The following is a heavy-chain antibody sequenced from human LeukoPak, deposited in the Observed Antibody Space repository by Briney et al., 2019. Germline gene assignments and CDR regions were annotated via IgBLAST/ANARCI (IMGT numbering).Heavy chain of an antibody. J-gene: IGHJ3*02. D-gene: IGHD3-22*01. CDR1: GFTFSNAW. CDR3: TTDIPMIAAFDI. CDR2: IKSKTDGGTT. Sequence: PGGSLRLSCAASGFTFSNAWVSWVRQAPGKGLEWVGRIKSKTDGGTTDYAAPVKGRFTISRDDSKNTLYLQMNSLKIEDTAVYHCTTDIPMIAAFDIWGQGTVVTVSS. V-gene: IGHV3-15*01.